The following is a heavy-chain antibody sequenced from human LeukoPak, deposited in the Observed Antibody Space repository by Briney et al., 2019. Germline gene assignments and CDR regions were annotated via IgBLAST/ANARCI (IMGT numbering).Heavy chain of an antibody. CDR3: ARGYYYDSSGYYYYGY. Sequence: SETLPLTCAVYGGSFSGYYWSWIRQPPGKGLEWIGEINHSGSTNYNPSLKSRVTISVDTSKNQFSLKLSSVTAADTAVYYCARGYYYDSSGYYYYGYWGQGTLVTVSS. CDR1: GGSFSGYY. V-gene: IGHV4-34*01. CDR2: INHSGST. D-gene: IGHD3-22*01. J-gene: IGHJ4*02.